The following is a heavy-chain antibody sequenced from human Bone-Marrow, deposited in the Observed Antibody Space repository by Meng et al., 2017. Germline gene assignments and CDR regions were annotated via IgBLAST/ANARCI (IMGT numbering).Heavy chain of an antibody. J-gene: IGHJ4*02. Sequence: ASVKVSCKASGYTFPDYWLHWVRQAPGQRLEWMGRIDPKRGDTHYAQKFQGRVTMTGDTSISTAYMELSGLTSDDTAIYYCARDEDISAAGKLFGDYWGQGTLVTVSS. CDR3: ARDEDISAAGKLFGDY. CDR2: IDPKRGDT. CDR1: GYTFPDYW. V-gene: IGHV1-2*06. D-gene: IGHD6-13*01.